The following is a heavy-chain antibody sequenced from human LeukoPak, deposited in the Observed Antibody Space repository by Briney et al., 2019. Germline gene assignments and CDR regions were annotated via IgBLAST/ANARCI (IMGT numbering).Heavy chain of an antibody. V-gene: IGHV4-59*01. CDR1: GGSFSGYY. CDR3: ASTAGGYYDILTGSPGGYYFDY. J-gene: IGHJ4*02. D-gene: IGHD3-9*01. CDR2: IYYSGST. Sequence: PSETLSLTCAVYGGSFSGYYWSWIRQPPGKGLEWIGYIYYSGSTNYNPSLKSRVTISVDTSKNQFSLKLSSVTAADTAVYYCASTAGGYYDILTGSPGGYYFDYWGQGTLVTVSS.